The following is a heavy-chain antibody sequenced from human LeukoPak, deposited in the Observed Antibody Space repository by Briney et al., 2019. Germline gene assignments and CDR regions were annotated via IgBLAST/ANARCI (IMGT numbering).Heavy chain of an antibody. D-gene: IGHD3-22*01. J-gene: IGHJ4*02. CDR2: ISAYNGNT. V-gene: IGHV1-18*01. CDR3: ARDRVFADYYDSSGYYDY. Sequence: GASVKVSCKASGYTFTSYGISWVRQAPGQGLEWMGWISAYNGNTNYAQKFQGRVTMTTDTSTSTACMELRSLRSDDTAVYYCARDRVFADYYDSSGYYDYWGQGTLVTVSS. CDR1: GYTFTSYG.